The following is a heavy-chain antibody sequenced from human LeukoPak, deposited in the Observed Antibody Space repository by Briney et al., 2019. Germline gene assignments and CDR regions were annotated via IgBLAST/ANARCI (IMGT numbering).Heavy chain of an antibody. J-gene: IGHJ5*02. CDR2: IVLIGSS. D-gene: IGHD3-10*01. V-gene: IGHV4-30-2*01. CDR3: ARKLWVVNAPGSWFDP. Sequence: NPSETLSLTCAVSGDSVSSGDYSWSWIRQPSGKGREWIGYIVLIGSSYYNPSLKSRVTVSVDRSKNQCSLRLTSVTAADTAWYYFARKLWVVNAPGSWFDPWGQGTLVTVSS. CDR1: GDSVSSGDYS.